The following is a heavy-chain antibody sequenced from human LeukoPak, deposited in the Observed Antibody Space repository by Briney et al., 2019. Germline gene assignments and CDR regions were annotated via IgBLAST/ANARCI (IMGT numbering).Heavy chain of an antibody. D-gene: IGHD3-10*01. J-gene: IGHJ3*02. CDR2: ISSSGSSI. V-gene: IGHV3-21*01. CDR1: GFSFSSST. Sequence: GGSLRLSCAASGFSFSSSTMNWVRQAPGRGLEWVSSISSSGSSIYYADSVKGRFTISRDNAKNSLYLQINSLRAEDTALYYCARDSYWLGGTIGAFDIWGQGTMVTVSS. CDR3: ARDSYWLGGTIGAFDI.